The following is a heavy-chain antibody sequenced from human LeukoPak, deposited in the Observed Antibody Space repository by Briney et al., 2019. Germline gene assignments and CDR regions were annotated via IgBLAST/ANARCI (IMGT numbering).Heavy chain of an antibody. V-gene: IGHV4-4*07. Sequence: KPSETLSLTCTVSGGSISSYYWSWIRQPAGKGLEWIGRIYTSGSTNYNPSLKSRVTMSVDTSKNQFSLKLSSVTAADTAVYYCARDKVVIAPFDAFDIWGQGTMVTVSS. J-gene: IGHJ3*02. CDR2: IYTSGST. CDR3: ARDKVVIAPFDAFDI. CDR1: GGSISSYY. D-gene: IGHD2-21*01.